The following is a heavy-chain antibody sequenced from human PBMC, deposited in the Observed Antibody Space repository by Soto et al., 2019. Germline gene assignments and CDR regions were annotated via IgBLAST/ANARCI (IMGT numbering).Heavy chain of an antibody. CDR2: INPKFGDT. CDR3: ARNMDYYYGPGSGNGHGF. Sequence: QVQLVQSGAEVKEPGDSVRVSCEASGYTSTAYYIHWVRQAPGQGLEWMGWINPKFGDTTYAQDFQGRVSMTRDMSIGTVYMELSRLTSDDTAIYYCARNMDYYYGPGSGNGHGFWGQGTTVTVFS. J-gene: IGHJ6*02. CDR1: GYTSTAYY. V-gene: IGHV1-2*02. D-gene: IGHD3-10*01.